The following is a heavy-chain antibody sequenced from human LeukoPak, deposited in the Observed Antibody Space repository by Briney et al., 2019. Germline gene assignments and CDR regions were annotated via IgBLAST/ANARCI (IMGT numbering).Heavy chain of an antibody. D-gene: IGHD2-2*01. Sequence: SETLSLTCAVYGGSFSGYYWSWIRQPPGKGLEWIGEINHSGSTNYNPSLKSRVTISVDTSKNQFSLKLSSVTAADTAVYYCARRTRRYCSSTSCPNWFDPWGQGTLVTVSS. CDR2: INHSGST. J-gene: IGHJ5*02. V-gene: IGHV4-34*01. CDR3: ARRTRRYCSSTSCPNWFDP. CDR1: GGSFSGYY.